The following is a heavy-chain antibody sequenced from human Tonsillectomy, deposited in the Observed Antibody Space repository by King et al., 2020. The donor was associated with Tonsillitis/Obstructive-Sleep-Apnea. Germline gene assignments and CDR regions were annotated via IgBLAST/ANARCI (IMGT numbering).Heavy chain of an antibody. CDR2: INHGGST. J-gene: IGHJ4*02. CDR1: GGSFSGYY. D-gene: IGHD6-6*01. V-gene: IGHV4-34*01. CDR3: ARTSTGSSSHELYYFDS. Sequence: VQLQQWGAGLLKPSETLSLTCAVYGGSFSGYYWSWIRQPPGKGLEWIGEINHGGSTNYNPSLKSRVTISVDTSKNQFSLKLSSVSAADTAEYYCARTSTGSSSHELYYFDSWGQGTLVTVSS.